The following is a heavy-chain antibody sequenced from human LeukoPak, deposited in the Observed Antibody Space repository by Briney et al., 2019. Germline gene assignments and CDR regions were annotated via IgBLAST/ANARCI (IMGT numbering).Heavy chain of an antibody. CDR1: GFTFSSYG. CDR3: AKDYPFDYYYGSGGYFLY. V-gene: IGHV3-23*01. Sequence: GGSLRLSCAASGFTFSSYGMSWVRQAPGKGLEWISAISGSGSGTYYADSVKGRFTISRDNAKNTLYLQMDSLRAEDTALYYCAKDYPFDYYYGSGGYFLYWGQGTLVTVSS. CDR2: ISGSGSGT. D-gene: IGHD3-22*01. J-gene: IGHJ4*02.